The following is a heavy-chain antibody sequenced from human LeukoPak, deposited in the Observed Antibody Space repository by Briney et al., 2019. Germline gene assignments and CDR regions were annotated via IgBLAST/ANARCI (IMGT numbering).Heavy chain of an antibody. D-gene: IGHD4-11*01. CDR1: GFTLISNY. J-gene: IGHJ4*02. CDR3: AKNWADYSFDY. CDR2: IYSGGTT. V-gene: IGHV3-53*01. Sequence: PGGSLRLSCAVSGFTLISNYMSWVRQAPPKGLEWVSTIYSGGTTYYADSVKGRFTISRDNSKNTLYLQMNSLRAEDTAVYYCAKNWADYSFDYWGQGTLVTVSS.